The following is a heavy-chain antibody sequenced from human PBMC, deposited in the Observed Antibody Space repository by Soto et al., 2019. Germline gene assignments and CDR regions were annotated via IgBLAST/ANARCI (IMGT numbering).Heavy chain of an antibody. J-gene: IGHJ4*02. CDR2: IFWDDDE. D-gene: IGHD3-10*01. CDR3: AHMTWFGERSFDY. Sequence: QITLKESGPTLVRPTQTLTLTCTFSGFSLTTGGVVVGWLRQPPGKALEWLALIFWDDDERYTPSLRSRLTITKDTSKSQVALRMTNMDPGDTGTYFCAHMTWFGERSFDYWGQGILVTVSS. CDR1: GFSLTTGGVV. V-gene: IGHV2-5*02.